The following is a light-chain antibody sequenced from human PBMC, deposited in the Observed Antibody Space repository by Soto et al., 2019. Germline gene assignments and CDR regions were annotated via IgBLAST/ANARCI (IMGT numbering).Light chain of an antibody. CDR2: AAS. V-gene: IGKV1-9*01. CDR1: QGISSY. J-gene: IGKJ4*01. CDR3: QQLRIYPIT. Sequence: DIRLTQSPSFLSASVGDRVTITCRASQGISSYLAWYQQKSGKAPQLLIYAASTLQSGVPSRFSGSGSGTEFTLTISSLQPEDFATYLCQQLRIYPITFGGGTKVEIK.